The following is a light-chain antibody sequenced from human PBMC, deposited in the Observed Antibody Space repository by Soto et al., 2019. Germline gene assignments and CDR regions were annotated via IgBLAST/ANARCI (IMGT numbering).Light chain of an antibody. CDR2: EVS. CDR3: SSYTSSSTLGV. V-gene: IGLV2-14*01. J-gene: IGLJ1*01. Sequence: QSVLTQPASVSGSPGQSITISCTGTSSDVGGYNYVSWYQQHPGKAPKLMIYEVSNRPSGVSNRFSGSKSGNTASLTISGLQAEDEADYYCSSYTSSSTLGVCGTGTKVTV. CDR1: SSDVGGYNY.